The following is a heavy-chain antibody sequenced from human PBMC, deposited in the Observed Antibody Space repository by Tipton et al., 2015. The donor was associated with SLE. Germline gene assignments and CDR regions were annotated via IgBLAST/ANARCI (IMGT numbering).Heavy chain of an antibody. J-gene: IGHJ2*01. D-gene: IGHD1-26*01. CDR3: ARARGVLGGSGWFFEL. CDR1: GFDVSDSY. Sequence: SLRLSCAASGFDVSDSYMSWVRQVPGKGLEWVSMVYSDGDTYYADSSKGRFTISRDDSRNTVFLQMNSLRADDTALYHCARARGVLGGSGWFFELWGRGTLVTVSS. CDR2: VYSDGDT. V-gene: IGHV3-66*01.